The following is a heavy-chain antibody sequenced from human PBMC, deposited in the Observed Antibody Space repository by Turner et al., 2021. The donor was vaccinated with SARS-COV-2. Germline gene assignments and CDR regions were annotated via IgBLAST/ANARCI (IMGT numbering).Heavy chain of an antibody. Sequence: QVQLVQSGAEVKKPGASVKVSCKASGYTFSGYYMHWVRQAPGQGLEWMGWINPNSGGTNYAQKCQGRVTMTSDTSISTAYMELSRLRSDDTAVYYCARGPRGYDFWSGYPNWFDPWGQGTLVTVSS. CDR1: GYTFSGYY. D-gene: IGHD3-3*01. CDR2: INPNSGGT. J-gene: IGHJ5*02. V-gene: IGHV1-2*02. CDR3: ARGPRGYDFWSGYPNWFDP.